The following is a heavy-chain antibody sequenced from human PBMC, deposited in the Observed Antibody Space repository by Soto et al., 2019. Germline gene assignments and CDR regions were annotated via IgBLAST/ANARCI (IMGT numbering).Heavy chain of an antibody. Sequence: SETLSLTCTVSVGSISSGGYYWSWIRQHPGKGLEWIGYIYYSGSTYYNPSLKSRVTISVDTSKNQFSLKLSSVTAADTAVYYSAKLWIRAVVVPGGAFDLLGQGPMGTV. V-gene: IGHV4-31*03. CDR1: VGSISSGGYY. J-gene: IGHJ3*01. CDR2: IYYSGST. CDR3: AKLWIRAVVVPGGAFDL. D-gene: IGHD2-2*01.